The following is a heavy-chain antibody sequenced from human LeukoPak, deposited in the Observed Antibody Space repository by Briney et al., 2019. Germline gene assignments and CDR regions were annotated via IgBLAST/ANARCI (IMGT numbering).Heavy chain of an antibody. Sequence: SSETLSLTCAVSGYSISSGYYWGWIRQPPGKGLEWIGSIYHNGNTYYNPSLESRVTISVDTSKNQFSLKLSSVTAADTAVYYCARLSITMILVVITEYYFDYWGQGTLVTVSS. J-gene: IGHJ4*02. CDR1: GYSISSGYY. V-gene: IGHV4-38-2*01. CDR3: ARLSITMILVVITEYYFDY. CDR2: IYHNGNT. D-gene: IGHD3-22*01.